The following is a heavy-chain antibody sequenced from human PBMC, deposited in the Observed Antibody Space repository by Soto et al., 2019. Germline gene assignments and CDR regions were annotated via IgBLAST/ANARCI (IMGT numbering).Heavy chain of an antibody. D-gene: IGHD5-18*01. CDR2: ISDRGTT. Sequence: WTWIRQPPGTGLEWIGYISDRGTTNYNPSLKGRVTISVDTSKNQFSLRLTSVTAADTAVYFCVRQGYNYGLDYWGQGTLVTVSS. V-gene: IGHV4-59*08. CDR3: VRQGYNYGLDY. J-gene: IGHJ4*02.